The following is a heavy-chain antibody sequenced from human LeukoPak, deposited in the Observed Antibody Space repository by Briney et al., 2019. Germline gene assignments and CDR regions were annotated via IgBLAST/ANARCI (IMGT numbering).Heavy chain of an antibody. CDR2: MNPNSGNT. CDR3: ARGDSGYFFYYGLDV. CDR1: GYTFTNYD. V-gene: IGHV1-8*01. Sequence: ASVKVSCKASGYTFTNYDINWVRQATGQGLEWMGWMNPNSGNTGYAQKFQDRVTMTRNTSISTAYMELTRLTSEDTAVYYCARGDSGYFFYYGLDVWGQGTTVTVPS. D-gene: IGHD3-10*01. J-gene: IGHJ6*02.